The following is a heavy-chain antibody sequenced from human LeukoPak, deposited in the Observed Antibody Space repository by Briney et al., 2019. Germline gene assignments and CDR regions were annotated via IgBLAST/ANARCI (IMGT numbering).Heavy chain of an antibody. D-gene: IGHD6-19*01. J-gene: IGHJ4*02. CDR3: AKDYSSGWFIDY. CDR2: ITDNSAYT. Sequence: GGSLRLSCAASGFTFSSYAMTWVRQAPGKGLEWVSAITDNSAYTYYADSVKGRFTISRDNSKNTLYLQMNSLRAEDTVVYYCAKDYSSGWFIDYWGQGTLVTVSS. V-gene: IGHV3-23*01. CDR1: GFTFSSYA.